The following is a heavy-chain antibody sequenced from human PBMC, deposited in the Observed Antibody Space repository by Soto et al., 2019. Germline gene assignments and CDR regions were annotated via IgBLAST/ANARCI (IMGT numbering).Heavy chain of an antibody. CDR2: IRGSGGST. Sequence: GGSLRLSCAASGFTFSGYWMSWVRQAPGKGLEWVSAIRGSGGSTYYADSVKGRFTISRDNSKNTLYLQMNSLRAEDTAVYYCAKDVVVVAATSAYYYYGMDVWGQGTTVTVSS. V-gene: IGHV3-23*01. D-gene: IGHD2-15*01. J-gene: IGHJ6*02. CDR1: GFTFSGYW. CDR3: AKDVVVVAATSAYYYYGMDV.